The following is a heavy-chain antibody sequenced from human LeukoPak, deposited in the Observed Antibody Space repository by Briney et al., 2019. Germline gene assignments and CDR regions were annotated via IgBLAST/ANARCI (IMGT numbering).Heavy chain of an antibody. D-gene: IGHD6-19*01. CDR3: ARDLSSSGWSFDY. V-gene: IGHV3-74*01. Sequence: GGSLRLSCAASGFTFSNYWMHWVRQAPGKGLVWVSRINSDGRSTNYADSVKGRFTISRDNAKNTLFLQMNSLRAEDAAVYYCARDLSSSGWSFDYWGQGTLITVSS. CDR1: GFTFSNYW. CDR2: INSDGRST. J-gene: IGHJ4*02.